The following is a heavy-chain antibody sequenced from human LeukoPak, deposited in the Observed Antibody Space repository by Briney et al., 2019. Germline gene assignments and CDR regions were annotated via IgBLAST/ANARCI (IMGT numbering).Heavy chain of an antibody. CDR1: GGTFSSYA. CDR3: ARDSGIAGGLYYFDY. Sequence: SVKVSCKASGGTFSSYAIIWVRQAPGQGLEWMGGIIPIFGTANYAQKFQGRVTITTDESTSTAYMELSSLRSEDTAVYYCARDSGIAGGLYYFDYWGQGTLVTVSS. V-gene: IGHV1-69*05. CDR2: IIPIFGTA. J-gene: IGHJ4*02. D-gene: IGHD6-13*01.